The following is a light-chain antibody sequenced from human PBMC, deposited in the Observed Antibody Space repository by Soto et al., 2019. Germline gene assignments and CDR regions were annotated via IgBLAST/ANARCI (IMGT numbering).Light chain of an antibody. CDR3: QQYGSSPRT. CDR1: QSVSATY. CDR2: GAS. J-gene: IGKJ1*01. Sequence: EIVLTQSPGTLSLYPGERATLSCRASQSVSATYLAWYQQKLGQAPRLLIYGASSRATGVPDRFSGRGCGTDFTLTISSLEPEEFAVYYCQQYGSSPRTFGQGTKVDIK. V-gene: IGKV3-20*01.